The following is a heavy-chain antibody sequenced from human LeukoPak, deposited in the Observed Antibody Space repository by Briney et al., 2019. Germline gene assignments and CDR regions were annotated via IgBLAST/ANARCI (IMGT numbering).Heavy chain of an antibody. J-gene: IGHJ1*01. CDR2: IHYSGTT. D-gene: IGHD2/OR15-2a*01. CDR3: AATLVLVGHPAYFQH. CDR1: GDSIRRSSYY. V-gene: IGHV4-39*01. Sequence: PSETLSLTCAVSGDSIRRSSYYWGWIRQPPGKGLEWIGSIHYSGTTYYNPSLKSRITISVDTSKNQVSLKLSSVTAADTAVYYRAATLVLVGHPAYFQHWGQGTLVTVSS.